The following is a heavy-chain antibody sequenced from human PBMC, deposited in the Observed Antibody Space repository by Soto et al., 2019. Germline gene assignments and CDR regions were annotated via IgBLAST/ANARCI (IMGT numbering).Heavy chain of an antibody. Sequence: QLQLQESGPGLVKPSETLSLTCTVSGGSISSSSYYWGWIRQPPGKGLEWIGSIYYSGSTYYNPSLKSRVTISVDTSKNQFSLKLSSVTAADTAVYYCARRRGRYFDWLDRYGMDVWGQGTTVTVSS. CDR1: GGSISSSSYY. CDR2: IYYSGST. D-gene: IGHD3-9*01. J-gene: IGHJ6*02. CDR3: ARRRGRYFDWLDRYGMDV. V-gene: IGHV4-39*01.